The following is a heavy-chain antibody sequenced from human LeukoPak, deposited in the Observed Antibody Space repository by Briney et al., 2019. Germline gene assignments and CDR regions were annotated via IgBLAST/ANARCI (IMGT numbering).Heavy chain of an antibody. J-gene: IGHJ4*02. D-gene: IGHD3-9*01. CDR2: ISSDGSNK. CDR1: GFTFSSYG. Sequence: GRSLRLSCAASGFTFSSYGMHWVRQAPGKGLEWVAVISSDGSNKYYADSVKGRFTISRDNSKNTLYLQMNSLRADDTALYYCAKRNSVDWYYFDYWGQGTLVTVSS. V-gene: IGHV3-30*18. CDR3: AKRNSVDWYYFDY.